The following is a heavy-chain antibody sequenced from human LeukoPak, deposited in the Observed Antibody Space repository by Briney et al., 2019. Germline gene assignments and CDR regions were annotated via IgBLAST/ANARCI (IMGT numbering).Heavy chain of an antibody. J-gene: IGHJ5*02. CDR1: GGSISSSSYY. CDR3: ARDPSTTAWFDP. D-gene: IGHD4-11*01. Sequence: SETLSLTCTVSGGSISSSSYYWGWIRQPPGKGLEWIGSIYYSGSTYYNPSLKSRVTISVDTSKNQFSLKLSSVTAADTAVYYCARDPSTTAWFDPWGRGTLVTVSS. CDR2: IYYSGST. V-gene: IGHV4-39*07.